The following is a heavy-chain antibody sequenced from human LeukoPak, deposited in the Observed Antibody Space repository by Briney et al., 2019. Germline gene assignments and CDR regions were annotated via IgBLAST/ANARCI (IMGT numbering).Heavy chain of an antibody. CDR3: ARISYRRSDYHYYYMDV. CDR2: MNPNSGNT. CDR1: GYTFTSYD. Sequence: ASVKVSCKASGYTFTSYDITWVRQAPGQGLEWVGWMNPNSGNTGSAQKVQGRVTITMNISMSTAYMELSSLTSEDTAVYYCARISYRRSDYHYYYMDVWGEGTTVTVSS. D-gene: IGHD3-16*02. J-gene: IGHJ6*03. V-gene: IGHV1-8*01.